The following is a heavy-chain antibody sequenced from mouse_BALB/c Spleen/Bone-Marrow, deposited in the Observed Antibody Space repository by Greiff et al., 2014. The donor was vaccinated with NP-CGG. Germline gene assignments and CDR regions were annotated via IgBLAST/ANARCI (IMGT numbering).Heavy chain of an antibody. D-gene: IGHD2-13*01. J-gene: IGHJ2*01. CDR1: GYTFTEYF. CDR3: GRHEGGEYFDY. V-gene: IGHV1-62-2*01. CDR2: FYPGSGSI. Sequence: VQLQQSGAGLVKPGTSVKLPCKGSGYTFTEYFIHWVKQRPGQGLEWIGGFYPGSGSIKYNEKFKDKATLTADKSSSTVYMELSRWTSEDAAVDFCGRHEGGEYFDYWGQGTTLTVSS.